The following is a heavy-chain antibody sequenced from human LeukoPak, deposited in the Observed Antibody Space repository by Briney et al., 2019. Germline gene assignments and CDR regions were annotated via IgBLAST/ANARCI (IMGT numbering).Heavy chain of an antibody. CDR2: IVVGSGNT. J-gene: IGHJ4*02. D-gene: IGHD1-26*01. CDR1: GFTFTSSA. V-gene: IGHV1-58*01. Sequence: TSVKVSCKASGFTFTSSAVQWVRQARGQRLEWIGWIVVGSGNTNYAQKFQERVTITRDMSTSTAYMELRSLGSEDTAVYYSAAVYSGSYYGDYWGQGTLVTVSS. CDR3: AAVYSGSYYGDY.